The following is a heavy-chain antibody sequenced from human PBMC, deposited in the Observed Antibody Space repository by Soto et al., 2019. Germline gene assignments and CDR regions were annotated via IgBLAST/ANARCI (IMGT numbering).Heavy chain of an antibody. J-gene: IGHJ1*01. CDR2: ISGSGGST. V-gene: IGHV3-23*01. Sequence: GGSLRLSCAASGFTFSSYAMSWVRQAPGKGLEWVSAISGSGGSTYYADSVKGRFTISRDNSKNTLYLQMNSLRAEDTAVYYCAKDMGDCSGGSCYSEYFQHWGQGTLVTVSS. CDR3: AKDMGDCSGGSCYSEYFQH. CDR1: GFTFSSYA. D-gene: IGHD2-15*01.